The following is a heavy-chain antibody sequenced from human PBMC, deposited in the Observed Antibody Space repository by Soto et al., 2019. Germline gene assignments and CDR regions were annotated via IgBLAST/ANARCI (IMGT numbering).Heavy chain of an antibody. V-gene: IGHV3-7*05. CDR1: GFTFSSYW. CDR2: IKQDGSEK. J-gene: IGHJ6*02. Sequence: GGSLRLSCAASGFTFSSYWMSWVRQAPGKGLEWVANIKQDGSEKYYVDSVKGRFTISRDNAKNSLYLQMNSLRAEDTAVYYCAREVWSEYYGMDVWGQGTTVTVSS. D-gene: IGHD3-3*01. CDR3: AREVWSEYYGMDV.